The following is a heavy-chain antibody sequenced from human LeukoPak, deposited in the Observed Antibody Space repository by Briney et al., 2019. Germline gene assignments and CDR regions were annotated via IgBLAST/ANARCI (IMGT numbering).Heavy chain of an antibody. V-gene: IGHV1-2*02. D-gene: IGHD6-6*01. Sequence: GASVKVSCKASGYTFTGYYMHWVRQAPGQGLEWMGWINPNSGGTNYAQKFQGRVTMTRDTSISTAYMELRSLRSDDTAVYYCARSLPFTARPVSDYWGQGTLVTVSS. CDR2: INPNSGGT. CDR1: GYTFTGYY. J-gene: IGHJ4*02. CDR3: ARSLPFTARPVSDY.